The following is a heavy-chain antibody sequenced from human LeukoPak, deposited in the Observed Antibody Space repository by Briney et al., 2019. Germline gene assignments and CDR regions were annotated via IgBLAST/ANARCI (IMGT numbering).Heavy chain of an antibody. CDR1: GGSISSSSYY. D-gene: IGHD3-16*01. V-gene: IGHV4-39*07. Sequence: SETLSLTCTVSGGSISSSSYYWGWIRQPPGKGLEWIGSIYYSGSTYYNPSLKSRVTISVDTSKNQFSLKLSSVTAADTAVYYCASKLRGGYYFDYWGQGTLVTVSS. J-gene: IGHJ4*02. CDR3: ASKLRGGYYFDY. CDR2: IYYSGST.